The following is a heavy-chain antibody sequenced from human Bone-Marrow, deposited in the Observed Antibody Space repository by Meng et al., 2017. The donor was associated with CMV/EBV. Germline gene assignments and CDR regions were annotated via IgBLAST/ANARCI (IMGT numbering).Heavy chain of an antibody. CDR2: INWNGGST. CDR1: GFTFDDYG. D-gene: IGHD2-2*02. CDR3: ARDRGSCSSTTCYKAYYFDY. Sequence: GASLKISCAASGFTFDDYGMSWVRQAPGKGLEWVSGINWNGGSTGYEESVKGRFTITRDNAKNSLYLQMNSLRAEDTALYYCARDRGSCSSTTCYKAYYFDYWGQGTMVTVSS. V-gene: IGHV3-20*04. J-gene: IGHJ4*02.